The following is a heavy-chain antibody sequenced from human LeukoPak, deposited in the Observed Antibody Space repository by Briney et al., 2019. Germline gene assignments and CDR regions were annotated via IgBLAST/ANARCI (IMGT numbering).Heavy chain of an antibody. CDR1: GGSISSGSYY. D-gene: IGHD5-24*01. Sequence: RSSQTLSLTCTVSGGSISSGSYYWSWIRQPAGKGLEWIGRIYTSGSTNYNPSLKSRVTISVDTSKNQFSLKLSSVTAADTAVYYCARGDGYSNWFDPWGQGTLVTVSS. J-gene: IGHJ5*02. CDR2: IYTSGST. V-gene: IGHV4-61*02. CDR3: ARGDGYSNWFDP.